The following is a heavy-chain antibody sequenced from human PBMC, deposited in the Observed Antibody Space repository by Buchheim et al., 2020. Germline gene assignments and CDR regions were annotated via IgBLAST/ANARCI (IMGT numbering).Heavy chain of an antibody. CDR1: GYTFTTYP. D-gene: IGHD6-19*01. Sequence: QVQLVQSGAEVKKPGASVKLSCKASGYTFTTYPIHWVRQAPGQRLEWMGWINAGNDNTKYSQKFQGRVTITRDTSASPAYMELSSLRSEDTAVYYCAREYTSGWYSRFDSWGQGTL. CDR3: AREYTSGWYSRFDS. V-gene: IGHV1-3*01. J-gene: IGHJ5*01. CDR2: INAGNDNT.